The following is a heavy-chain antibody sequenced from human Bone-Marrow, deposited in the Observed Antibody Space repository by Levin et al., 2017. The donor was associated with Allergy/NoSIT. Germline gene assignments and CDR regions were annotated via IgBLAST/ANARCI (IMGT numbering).Heavy chain of an antibody. V-gene: IGHV3-48*04. CDR1: GFTFTTFG. Sequence: GESLKISCAASGFTFTTFGINWVRQAPGKGLEWISYISEGGGSTIYYADSVKGRFTVSRDNAKNSLSLQMSSLRAEDTAVYYCARDRTRTYVDYWGEGTLVTVSS. J-gene: IGHJ4*02. CDR3: ARDRTRTYVDY. D-gene: IGHD1-14*01. CDR2: ISEGGGSTI.